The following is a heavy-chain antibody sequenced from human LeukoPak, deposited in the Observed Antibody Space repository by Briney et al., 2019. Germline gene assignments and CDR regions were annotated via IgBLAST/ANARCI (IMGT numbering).Heavy chain of an antibody. CDR1: GGSISSYY. CDR3: ARDGSARYYFDY. CDR2: IYYSGST. J-gene: IGHJ4*02. V-gene: IGHV4-59*01. Sequence: SETLSLTCTVSGGSISSYYWNWIRQPPGKGLEWIGYIYYSGSTNYNPSLKSRVTISVDTSKNQFSLKLSSVTAADTAMYYCARDGSARYYFDYWGQGTLVTVSS.